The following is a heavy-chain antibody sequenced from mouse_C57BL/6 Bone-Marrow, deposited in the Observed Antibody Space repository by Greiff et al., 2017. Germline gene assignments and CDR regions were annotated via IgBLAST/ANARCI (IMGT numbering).Heavy chain of an antibody. V-gene: IGHV1-69*01. CDR3: ARSPEIYYYGSSWYYFDY. CDR2: IDPSDSYT. CDR1: GYTFTSYW. Sequence: QVQLQQPGAELVMPGASVKLSCKASGYTFTSYWMHWVKQRPGQGLEWIGEIDPSDSYTNYNQKFKGKSTLTVDKSSSTAYMQLSSLTSEDSAVYYCARSPEIYYYGSSWYYFDYWGQGTTLTVSS. D-gene: IGHD1-1*01. J-gene: IGHJ2*01.